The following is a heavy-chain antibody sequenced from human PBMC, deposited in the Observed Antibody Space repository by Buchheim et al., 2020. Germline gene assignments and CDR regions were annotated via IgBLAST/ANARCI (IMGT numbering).Heavy chain of an antibody. CDR2: IYYSGST. D-gene: IGHD3-22*01. Sequence: QVQLQESGPGLVKPSQTLSLTCTVSGGSISSGGYYWSWIRQHPGKGLEWIGYIYYSGSTYYNPSLKSRVTISVDTPKNQFSLKLSSVTAADTAVYYCARVSWDSSGYYLLGLSDGMDVWGQGTT. CDR3: ARVSWDSSGYYLLGLSDGMDV. V-gene: IGHV4-31*03. CDR1: GGSISSGGYY. J-gene: IGHJ6*02.